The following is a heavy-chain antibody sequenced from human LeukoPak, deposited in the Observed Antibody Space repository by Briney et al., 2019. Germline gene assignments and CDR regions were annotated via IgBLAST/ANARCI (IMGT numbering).Heavy chain of an antibody. CDR3: VRDGNSGWYSSFDY. CDR2: ISTYNGGT. Sequence: GASVKVSCKASGYTFSNYAISWVRQAPGQGFEWMGWISTYNGGTKYAQKVQGRVTMTADTSTSTVYMELRSLRSDDTALYYCVRDGNSGWYSSFDYWGQGTLVSVSS. V-gene: IGHV1-18*01. J-gene: IGHJ4*02. D-gene: IGHD6-13*01. CDR1: GYTFSNYA.